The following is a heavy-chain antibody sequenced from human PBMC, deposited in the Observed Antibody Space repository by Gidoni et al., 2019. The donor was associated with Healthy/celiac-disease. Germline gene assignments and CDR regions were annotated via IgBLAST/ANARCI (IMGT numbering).Heavy chain of an antibody. CDR1: GFTFDDYA. CDR3: AKDVHYYDSSGLDY. J-gene: IGHJ4*02. CDR2: ISWNSGSI. V-gene: IGHV3-9*01. Sequence: EVQLVESGGGLVQPGRSLRLSCAASGFTFDDYAMHWVRQAPGKGLEWVSGISWNSGSIGYADSVKGRFTISRDNAKNSLYLQMNSLRAEDTALYYCAKDVHYYDSSGLDYWGQGTLVTVSS. D-gene: IGHD3-22*01.